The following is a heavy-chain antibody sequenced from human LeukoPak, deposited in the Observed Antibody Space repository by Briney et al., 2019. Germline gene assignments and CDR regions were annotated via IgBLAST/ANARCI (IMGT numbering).Heavy chain of an antibody. CDR1: GGTFSSYD. V-gene: IGHV1-69*05. D-gene: IGHD1-26*01. CDR2: IIPIFGTE. CDR3: ATDDVSGTTGGY. J-gene: IGHJ4*02. Sequence: KVSCKASGGTFSSYDISWVRQAPGQGVEWMGRIIPIFGTENYAQKFQGRVTITTDESTSTAYMELSSLRSEDTAVYYCATDDVSGTTGGYWGQGTLVTVSS.